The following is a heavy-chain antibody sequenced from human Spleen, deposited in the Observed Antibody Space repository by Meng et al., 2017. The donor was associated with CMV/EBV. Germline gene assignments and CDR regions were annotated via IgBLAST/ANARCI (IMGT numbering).Heavy chain of an antibody. CDR3: AREAYCSSTSCPNDK. D-gene: IGHD2-2*01. V-gene: IGHV1-2*02. J-gene: IGHJ4*02. CDR2: INPNTGDT. CDR1: GYTFTGYN. Sequence: ASVKVSCKASGYTFTGYNMHWVRQTPGQGLQWMAWINPNTGDTNYAQRFQGRVTVTRDMSISTAYMELSRLRSDDTAVYYCAREAYCSSTSCPNDKWGQGTLVTVSS.